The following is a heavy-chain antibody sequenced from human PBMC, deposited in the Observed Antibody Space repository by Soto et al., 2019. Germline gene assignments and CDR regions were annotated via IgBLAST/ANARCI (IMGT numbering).Heavy chain of an antibody. CDR3: AREVVNVDTAMAPNRYYFDY. J-gene: IGHJ4*02. Sequence: SETLSLTCSIYSGSFSSYYWTWIRQPPGKGLEWIGEISQSGNTNYSPSLKSRVSISIDTSKKQFSLNLASVSAADTAVYYCAREVVNVDTAMAPNRYYFDYWGQGTLVTVSS. D-gene: IGHD5-18*01. V-gene: IGHV4-34*01. CDR2: ISQSGNT. CDR1: SGSFSSYY.